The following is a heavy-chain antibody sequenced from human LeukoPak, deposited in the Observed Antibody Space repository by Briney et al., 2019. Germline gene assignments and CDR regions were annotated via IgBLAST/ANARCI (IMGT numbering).Heavy chain of an antibody. J-gene: IGHJ3*02. CDR1: GFTFSSYW. CDR2: IKQDGSEK. Sequence: GGSLRLSCAASGFTFSSYWMSWVRQAPGKGLEWVANIKQDGSEKYYVDSVKGRFTISRDNAKNSLYLQMNSLRAEDTAVYYCARDLPSGYCSSTSCYMMIWGQGTMVTVSS. CDR3: ARDLPSGYCSSTSCYMMI. V-gene: IGHV3-7*01. D-gene: IGHD2-2*02.